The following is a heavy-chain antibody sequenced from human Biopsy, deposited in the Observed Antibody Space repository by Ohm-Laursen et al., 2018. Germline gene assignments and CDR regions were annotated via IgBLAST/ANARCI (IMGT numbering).Heavy chain of an antibody. D-gene: IGHD3-9*01. CDR3: ATKLTGYFHH. CDR1: GGAFSNYG. Sequence: SVKVSCKAPGGAFSNYGANWVRQAPGQGLEWLGGNIPILGTGNYAQKFQDRVTVAADTSTSTATMELRSLRSDDTAVYYCATKLTGYFHHWGQRTLVIVSS. J-gene: IGHJ1*01. CDR2: NIPILGTG. V-gene: IGHV1-69*06.